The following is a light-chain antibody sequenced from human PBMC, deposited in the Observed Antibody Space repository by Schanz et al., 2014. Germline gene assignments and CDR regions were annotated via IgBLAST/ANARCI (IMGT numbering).Light chain of an antibody. CDR2: DAS. CDR3: QQYNSYRGLT. CDR1: QSISSW. J-gene: IGKJ4*01. Sequence: DIQMTQSPSTLSASVGDRVTITCRASQSISSWLAWYQQKPGKAPKLLIYDASSLESGVPSRFSGSGSGTECTLNISSLQHDDFATYYCQQYNSYRGLTFGGGTKVEIK. V-gene: IGKV1-5*01.